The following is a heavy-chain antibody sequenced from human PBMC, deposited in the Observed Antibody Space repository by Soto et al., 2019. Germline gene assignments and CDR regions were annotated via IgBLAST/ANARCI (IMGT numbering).Heavy chain of an antibody. V-gene: IGHV3-66*01. J-gene: IGHJ4*02. CDR2: IYRGGST. D-gene: IGHD3-10*01. CDR1: GFTVSSNY. Sequence: PGGSLRLSCAASGFTVSSNYMSWVRQAPGKGLEWVSVIYRGGSTYYADSVKGRFTISRDNSKNTLYLQMNSLRAEDTAIYYCARDATSRSVFDYWGQGTLVTVSS. CDR3: ARDATSRSVFDY.